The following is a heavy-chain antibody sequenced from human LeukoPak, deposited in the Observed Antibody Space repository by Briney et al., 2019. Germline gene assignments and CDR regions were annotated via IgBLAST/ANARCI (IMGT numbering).Heavy chain of an antibody. D-gene: IGHD3-22*01. J-gene: IGHJ4*02. CDR2: IYYSGST. CDR1: GGSISSSSYY. CDR3: ARDIYSSGCTFDY. Sequence: SETLSLTCTVSGGSISSSSYYWGWIRQPPGKGLEWIGSIYYSGSTYYNPSLKSRVTISVDTSKNQFSLKLSSGTAADTAVYYCARDIYSSGCTFDYWGQGTLVTVSS. V-gene: IGHV4-39*02.